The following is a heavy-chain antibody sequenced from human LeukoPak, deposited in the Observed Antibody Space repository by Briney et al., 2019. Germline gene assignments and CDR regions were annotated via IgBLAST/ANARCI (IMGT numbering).Heavy chain of an antibody. CDR2: IDTKTGNP. D-gene: IGHD3-22*01. CDR3: AIHPSDSSGYFSY. Sequence: GWIDTKTGNPTYAHGFTGRFVFSLDPSVSTAYLQISSLKAEDTAVYYCAIHPSDSSGYFSYWGQGALVTVSS. J-gene: IGHJ4*02. V-gene: IGHV7-4-1*02.